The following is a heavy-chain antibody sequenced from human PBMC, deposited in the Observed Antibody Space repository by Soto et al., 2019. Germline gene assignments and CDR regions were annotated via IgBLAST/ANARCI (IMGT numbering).Heavy chain of an antibody. CDR1: GGSISSYY. J-gene: IGHJ5*02. Sequence: SETLSLTCTVSGGSISSYYWSWIRQPPGKGLEWIRYIYYSGSTNYNPSLKSRVTISVDTSKNQFSLKLSSVTAADTAVYYCARNYYGSGSSMGDWFDPWGQGTLVTVSS. V-gene: IGHV4-59*01. CDR2: IYYSGST. CDR3: ARNYYGSGSSMGDWFDP. D-gene: IGHD3-10*01.